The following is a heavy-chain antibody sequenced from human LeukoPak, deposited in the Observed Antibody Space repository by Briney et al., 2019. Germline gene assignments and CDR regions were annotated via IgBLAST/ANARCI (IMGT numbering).Heavy chain of an antibody. CDR1: GFTFSSNY. V-gene: IGHV3-53*01. CDR2: IYSGGST. D-gene: IGHD3-10*01. J-gene: IGHJ4*02. CDR3: ARSLWFGELYFDY. Sequence: PGGSLRLSCAAPGFTFSSNYMSWVRQAPGKGLEWVSVIYSGGSTYYADSVKGRFTISRDNSKNTLYLQMNSLRAEDTAVYYCARSLWFGELYFDYWGQGTLVTVSS.